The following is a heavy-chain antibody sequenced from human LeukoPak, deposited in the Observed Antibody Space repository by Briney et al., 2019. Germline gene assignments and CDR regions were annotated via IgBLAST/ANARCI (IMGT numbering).Heavy chain of an antibody. CDR2: MNPNSGNT. V-gene: IGHV1-8*01. J-gene: IGHJ4*02. CDR1: GYTFTSYD. Sequence: ASVKVSCKASGYTFTSYDINWVRQATGQGLEWMGWMNPNSGNTGYAQKFQGRVTITRNTSISTAYMELSSLRSDDTAVYYCARAGWNAGTYPYWGQGTLVTVSS. CDR3: ARAGWNAGTYPY. D-gene: IGHD6-13*01.